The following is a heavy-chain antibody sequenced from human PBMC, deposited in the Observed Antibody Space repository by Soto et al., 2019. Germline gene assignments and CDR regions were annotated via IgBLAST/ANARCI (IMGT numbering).Heavy chain of an antibody. J-gene: IGHJ4*02. Sequence: QVQLVQSGAEVKKPGASVKVSCKASGYTYAIRGISWVRQAPGQGLEWMGWINSYNGNTKYAQKFQGRLPMTTHTATTTSYMELRSLRSDDTALYYCTRDDSPNDYWRQGPLVTVSS. D-gene: IGHD3-3*01. CDR1: GYTYAIRG. V-gene: IGHV1-18*01. CDR3: TRDDSPNDY. CDR2: INSYNGNT.